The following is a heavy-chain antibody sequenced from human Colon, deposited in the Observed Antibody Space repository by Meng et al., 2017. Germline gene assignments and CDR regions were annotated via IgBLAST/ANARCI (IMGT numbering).Heavy chain of an antibody. CDR2: IDHFGIS. D-gene: IGHD4-17*01. Sequence: VQLQESGPGLVKPSQTLSLTCTVSGGSISSGGYYWSWIRQHPGKGLEWIGEIDHFGISNYNSSLKGRLTMSVDTSKKQISLTLTSVTAADTAVYYCATGLRHGDWFDPWGPGTLVTVSS. V-gene: IGHV4-31*03. CDR3: ATGLRHGDWFDP. J-gene: IGHJ5*02. CDR1: GGSISSGGYY.